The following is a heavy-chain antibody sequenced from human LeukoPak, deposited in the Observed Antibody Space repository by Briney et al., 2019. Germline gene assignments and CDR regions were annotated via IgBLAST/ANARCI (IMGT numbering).Heavy chain of an antibody. V-gene: IGHV4-30-4*01. CDR3: ARGSKAAAGPH. CDR2: IYYSGST. CDR1: GGSISSGDYY. D-gene: IGHD6-13*01. Sequence: SETLSLTCTVSGGSISSGDYYWSWIRQPPGKGLEWIGYIYYSGSTYYNPSLKSRVTISVDTSKNQFSLKLSSVTAADTAVYYCARGSKAAAGPHWGQGTLVTVSS. J-gene: IGHJ4*02.